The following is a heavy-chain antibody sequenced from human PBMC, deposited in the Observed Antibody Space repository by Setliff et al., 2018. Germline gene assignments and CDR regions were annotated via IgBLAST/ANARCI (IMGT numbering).Heavy chain of an antibody. CDR3: ARLPNYVWGSPVDY. V-gene: IGHV4-39*01. Sequence: SETLSLTCTVSGDSISSRPFYWGWFRQPAGKGLEWIGSIFYSGRTFYNPSLKSRVTISVDTSKNQFSLTLSSVTAADTAVYYCARLPNYVWGSPVDYWGQGTLVTVSS. CDR2: IFYSGRT. D-gene: IGHD3-16*01. CDR1: GDSISSRPFY. J-gene: IGHJ4*02.